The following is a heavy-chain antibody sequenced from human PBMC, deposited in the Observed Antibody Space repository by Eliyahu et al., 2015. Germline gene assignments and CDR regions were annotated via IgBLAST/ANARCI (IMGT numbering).Heavy chain of an antibody. CDR3: AHRLRGLTGYVPHFDY. J-gene: IGHJ4*02. CDR2: IYWDDDK. Sequence: QITLKESGPTLVKPTQTLTLTCXFSGFSLSTXXXGVGWIRQPPGKALEWLALIYWDDDKRYSPSLKSRLTITKDTSKNQVVLTMTNMDPVDTATYYCAHRLRGLTGYVPHFDYWGQGTLVTVSS. D-gene: IGHD3-9*01. CDR1: GFSLSTXXXG. V-gene: IGHV2-5*02.